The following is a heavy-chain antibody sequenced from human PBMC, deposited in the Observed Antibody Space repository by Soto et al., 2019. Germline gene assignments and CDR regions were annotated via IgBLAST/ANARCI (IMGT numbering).Heavy chain of an antibody. V-gene: IGHV1-8*01. CDR2: MNPNSGNT. J-gene: IGHJ2*01. CDR3: ARRMTWSLWCFDL. CDR1: GYTFKDYD. D-gene: IGHD3-3*01. Sequence: HVQLLQSGAEVKKPGTSVRVSCRASGYTFKDYDINWVRRAPGQGLEWMGWMNPNSGNTAYARKFHDRLTMTRSVSARTAFMELSSLTPADTAVYYCARRMTWSLWCFDLWGSGTQVTVSS.